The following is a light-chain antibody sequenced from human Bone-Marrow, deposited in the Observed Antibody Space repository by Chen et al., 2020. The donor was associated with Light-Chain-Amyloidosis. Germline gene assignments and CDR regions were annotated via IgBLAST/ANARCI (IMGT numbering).Light chain of an antibody. J-gene: IGKJ4*01. CDR2: GAS. Sequence: EIVMTQSPATLSVSPGESATLSCRASQNINNNFAWYQQKPGQAPRLLMHGASTRATGIPARFSGSGSGTEFTLTISSLQPEDFAGYYCQQRNNWPLTFGGGTKVEI. CDR1: QNINNN. CDR3: QQRNNWPLT. V-gene: IGKV3-15*01.